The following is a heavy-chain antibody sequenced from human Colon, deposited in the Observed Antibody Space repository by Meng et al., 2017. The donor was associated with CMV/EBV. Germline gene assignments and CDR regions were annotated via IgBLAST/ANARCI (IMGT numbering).Heavy chain of an antibody. CDR3: AKAAIRGSSRLHYFDS. V-gene: IGHV3-23*01. J-gene: IGHJ4*02. D-gene: IGHD6-19*01. CDR2: MIGSGGRT. CDR1: GFTFSTFA. Sequence: GGSLRLSCTASGFTFSTFAMSWVRQAPGKGLEWVSTMIGSGGRTYYADTVKGRFTISRDNSKNTLFLQMDSLRAEDTGIYYCAKAAIRGSSRLHYFDSWGPGTLVTVSS.